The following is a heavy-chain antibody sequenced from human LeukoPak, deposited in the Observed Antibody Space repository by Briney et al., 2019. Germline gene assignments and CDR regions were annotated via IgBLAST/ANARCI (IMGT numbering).Heavy chain of an antibody. Sequence: GGSLRLSCAASGFTFSSYAMSWVRQAPGKGLEWVSAISGSGGSTYYADSVKGRFTISRDNSKNTLYLQINSLRAEDTAVYHCAKGWIQLHFDYWGQGTLVTVSS. CDR1: GFTFSSYA. D-gene: IGHD5-18*01. J-gene: IGHJ4*02. CDR3: AKGWIQLHFDY. V-gene: IGHV3-23*01. CDR2: ISGSGGST.